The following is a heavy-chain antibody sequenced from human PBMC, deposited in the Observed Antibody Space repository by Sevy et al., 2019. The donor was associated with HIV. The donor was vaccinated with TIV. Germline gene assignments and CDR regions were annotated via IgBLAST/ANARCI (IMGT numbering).Heavy chain of an antibody. Sequence: GGSLRLSCAASGFTFNTYSLIWVRQTPGKGLEWASSISSSSSYIYYADSVKGRFTIYRDNAKNTVYLQMNNLRAEDTAVYFCARGSGYCSNGVCYYFDVWGQGALVTVSS. CDR3: ARGSGYCSNGVCYYFDV. J-gene: IGHJ4*02. D-gene: IGHD2-8*01. CDR1: GFTFNTYS. V-gene: IGHV3-21*06. CDR2: ISSSSSYI.